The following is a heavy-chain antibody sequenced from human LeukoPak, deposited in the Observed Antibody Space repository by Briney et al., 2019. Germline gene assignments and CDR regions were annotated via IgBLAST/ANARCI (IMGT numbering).Heavy chain of an antibody. CDR2: IFGGGGT. V-gene: IGHV3-53*01. Sequence: GGSLRLSCAAFGFTVSSNYMSWVRQAPGKGLEWVSVIFGGGGTYYGDSVRGRFTISRDNSKNTLYLQMNSLRAEDTAVYYCARDRCSGGSCYGYYYGMDVWGQGTTVTVSS. CDR3: ARDRCSGGSCYGYYYGMDV. J-gene: IGHJ6*02. D-gene: IGHD2-15*01. CDR1: GFTVSSNY.